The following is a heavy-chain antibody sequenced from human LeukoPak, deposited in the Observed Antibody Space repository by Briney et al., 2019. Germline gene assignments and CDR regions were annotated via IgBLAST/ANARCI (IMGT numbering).Heavy chain of an antibody. CDR2: IYYSGST. V-gene: IGHV4-31*11. D-gene: IGHD4-17*01. CDR1: GGSISSGGYY. CDR3: AREASGTVTTSN. Sequence: PSETLTLTCAVSGGSISSGGYYWSWIRQHPGKGLEWIGYIYYSGSTYYNPSLKSRVTISVDTSKNQFSLKLSSVTAADTAVYYCAREASGTVTTSNWGQGTLVTVSS. J-gene: IGHJ4*02.